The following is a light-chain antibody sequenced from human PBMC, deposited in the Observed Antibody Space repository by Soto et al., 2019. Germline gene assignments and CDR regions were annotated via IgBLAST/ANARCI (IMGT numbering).Light chain of an antibody. Sequence: DIVMTQSPDSLAVSLGERATLSCRASQTVSSNLAWYQQKPGQAPRLLIYGASTRAPDIPARFSGSGSGTEFTLTISSLQSADFAVYYCQHYNNWPPLTFGGGTKVDIK. CDR2: GAS. J-gene: IGKJ4*01. CDR3: QHYNNWPPLT. V-gene: IGKV3-15*01. CDR1: QTVSSN.